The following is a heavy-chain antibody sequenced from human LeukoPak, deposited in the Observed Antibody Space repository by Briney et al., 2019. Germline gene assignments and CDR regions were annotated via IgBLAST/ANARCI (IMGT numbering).Heavy chain of an antibody. V-gene: IGHV4-59*12. Sequence: PETLSLTCTVSGGSISSYYWSWIRQPPGKGLEWIGYIYYSGSTNYNPSLKSRVTISVDTSKNQFSLKLSSVTAADTAVYYCARGVGSAFDIWGQGTLVSVSS. CDR1: GGSISSYY. CDR2: IYYSGST. CDR3: ARGVGSAFDI. J-gene: IGHJ3*02. D-gene: IGHD2-15*01.